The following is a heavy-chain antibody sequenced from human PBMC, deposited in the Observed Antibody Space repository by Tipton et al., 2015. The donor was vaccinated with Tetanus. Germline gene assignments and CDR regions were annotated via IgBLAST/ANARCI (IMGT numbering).Heavy chain of an antibody. CDR1: GVSISSYY. D-gene: IGHD3-3*01. CDR3: ARESITIFWVVSIDY. CDR2: INHSGST. Sequence: LSLTCTVSGVSISSYYWSWIRQSPGKGLEWIGEINHSGSTTHNPSLKSRVTLSVDTSKNQFSLRLSSVTAADTAVYYCARESITIFWVVSIDYWGQGTLVTVSS. V-gene: IGHV4-34*01. J-gene: IGHJ4*02.